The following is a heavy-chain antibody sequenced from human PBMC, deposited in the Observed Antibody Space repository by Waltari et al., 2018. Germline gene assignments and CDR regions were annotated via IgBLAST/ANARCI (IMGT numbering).Heavy chain of an antibody. CDR1: GFTFNTFW. J-gene: IGHJ4*02. D-gene: IGHD3-16*01. CDR3: GGGGLDGAAY. Sequence: EVQLMESGGDLVQPGGSLRLSCVVSGFTFNTFWMNWVRQAPGKGLVWVSRINKEGTYTTYADSGKGRFTISRDNAKNTLYLQMNSLRVEDTAVYYCGGGGLDGAAYWGQGTLVNVSS. V-gene: IGHV3-74*01. CDR2: INKEGTYT.